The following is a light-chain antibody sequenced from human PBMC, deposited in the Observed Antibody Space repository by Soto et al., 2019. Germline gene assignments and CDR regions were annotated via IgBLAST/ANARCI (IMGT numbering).Light chain of an antibody. V-gene: IGKV1-5*03. CDR1: QTIFTW. CDR3: QQDYTYPWT. CDR2: KAS. J-gene: IGKJ1*01. Sequence: DIQMTQSPSTLSASVGDRVTITCRASQTIFTWLAWYQQKPGKAPKLLIYKASNLESGVPSRFSGCASGAEFTLTISSLQPDDFATYYCQQDYTYPWTFGQGTKVEIK.